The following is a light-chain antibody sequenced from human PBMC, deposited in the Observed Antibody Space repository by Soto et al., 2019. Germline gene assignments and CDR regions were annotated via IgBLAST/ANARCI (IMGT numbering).Light chain of an antibody. CDR2: DVT. V-gene: IGLV2-11*01. CDR3: CSYAGRYTPYV. Sequence: LTQPRSVSGSPGQSITISCSGTSSDVGGYNYVSWYQQHPGKAPKLIIYDVTKRPSGVPDRFSGSKSGNTASLTISGLQAEDEADYYCCSYAGRYTPYVFATGTKVTVL. J-gene: IGLJ1*01. CDR1: SSDVGGYNY.